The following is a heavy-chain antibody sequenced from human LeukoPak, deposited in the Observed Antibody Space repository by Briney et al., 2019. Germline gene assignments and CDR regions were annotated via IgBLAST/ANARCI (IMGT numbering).Heavy chain of an antibody. Sequence: SSETLSLTCAVYGGSFSGYFWSWIRQPPGKGLEWIGEINHSGSTKYSPSLKSRVTISVDTSKNQFSLKLSSVTAADTSVYYCARGYCRGGSCQVFDYWGQGTLVTVSS. CDR2: INHSGST. J-gene: IGHJ4*02. CDR3: ARGYCRGGSCQVFDY. CDR1: GGSFSGYF. V-gene: IGHV4-34*01. D-gene: IGHD2-15*01.